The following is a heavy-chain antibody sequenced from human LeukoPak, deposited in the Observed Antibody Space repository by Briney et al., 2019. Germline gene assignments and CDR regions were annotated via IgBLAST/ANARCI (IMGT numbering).Heavy chain of an antibody. CDR3: AAEYYDILTGQN. D-gene: IGHD3-9*01. CDR2: IVVGSGNT. CDR1: GFTFTSSA. V-gene: IGHV1-58*01. Sequence: ASVKVSCKASGFTFTSSAVQWARQARGQRLEWIGWIVVGSGNTNYAQKFQERVTITRDMSTSTAYMELSSLRSEDTAVYYCAAEYYDILTGQNWGQGTLVTVSS. J-gene: IGHJ4*02.